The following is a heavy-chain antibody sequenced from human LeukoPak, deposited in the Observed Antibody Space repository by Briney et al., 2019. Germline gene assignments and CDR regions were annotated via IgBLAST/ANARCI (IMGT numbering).Heavy chain of an antibody. V-gene: IGHV3-23*01. Sequence: PGGSLRLSCAASGFTFTSYSMNWVRQAPGKGLEWVSTISGGGGSTYYADSVKGRFTISRDNSKNTLHLQVNSLRAEDTAVYYCARGYSYGSNDYWGQGTLVTVSS. D-gene: IGHD5-18*01. CDR2: ISGGGGST. CDR3: ARGYSYGSNDY. J-gene: IGHJ4*02. CDR1: GFTFTSYS.